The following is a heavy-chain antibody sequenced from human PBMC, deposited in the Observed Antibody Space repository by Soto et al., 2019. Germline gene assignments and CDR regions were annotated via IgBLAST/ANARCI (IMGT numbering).Heavy chain of an antibody. CDR2: IKSKTDGGTT. Sequence: GGSLRLSCAASGFTFSNAWMSWVRQAPGKGLEWVGRIKSKTDGGTTDYAAPVKGRFTISRDDSKNTLYLQMNSLKTEDTAVYYCTTLYGSGSPNYYYYSGMDVWGQGNTVTVSS. CDR3: TTLYGSGSPNYYYYSGMDV. V-gene: IGHV3-15*01. J-gene: IGHJ6*02. D-gene: IGHD3-10*01. CDR1: GFTFSNAW.